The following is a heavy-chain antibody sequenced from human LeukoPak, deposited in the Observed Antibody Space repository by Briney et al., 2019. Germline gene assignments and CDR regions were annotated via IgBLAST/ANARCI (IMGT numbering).Heavy chain of an antibody. J-gene: IGHJ4*02. Sequence: GGSLRLSCAASGFTVSSNYMSWVRQAPGKGLEWVSVIYSGGSTYCADSVKGRFTTSRDNSKNTLYLQMNSLRAEDTAVYYCATATSGRVVGAALAFDYWGQGTLVTVSS. CDR1: GFTVSSNY. D-gene: IGHD1-26*01. CDR2: IYSGGST. V-gene: IGHV3-66*02. CDR3: ATATSGRVVGAALAFDY.